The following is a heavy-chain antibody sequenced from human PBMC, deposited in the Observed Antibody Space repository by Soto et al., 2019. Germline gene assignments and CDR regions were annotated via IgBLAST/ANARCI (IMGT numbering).Heavy chain of an antibody. J-gene: IGHJ6*02. Sequence: GASVKVSCKASGGTFSNYAISWVRQAPGQGLEWMGGIIPIFGTANYAQKFQGRVTITADESTSTAYMELSSLRSEDTAVYYCARSEYANTIVVVPAAISYYYGMDVWGQGTTVTVSS. D-gene: IGHD2-2*01. V-gene: IGHV1-69*13. CDR3: ARSEYANTIVVVPAAISYYYGMDV. CDR1: GGTFSNYA. CDR2: IIPIFGTA.